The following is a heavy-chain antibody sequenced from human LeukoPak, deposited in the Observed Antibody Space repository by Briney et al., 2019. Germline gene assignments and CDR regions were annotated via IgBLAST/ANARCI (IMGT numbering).Heavy chain of an antibody. CDR1: GFTFSNAW. CDR3: TTGRGYSGYDSPQNYYYYYGMDV. CDR2: IKSKTDGGTT. J-gene: IGHJ6*02. Sequence: GGSLRLSCAASGFTFSNAWTSWVRQAPGKGLEWVGRIKSKTDGGTTDYAAPVKGRFTISRDDSKNTLYLQMNSLKTEDTAVYYCTTGRGYSGYDSPQNYYYYYGMDVWGQGTTVTVSS. D-gene: IGHD5-12*01. V-gene: IGHV3-15*01.